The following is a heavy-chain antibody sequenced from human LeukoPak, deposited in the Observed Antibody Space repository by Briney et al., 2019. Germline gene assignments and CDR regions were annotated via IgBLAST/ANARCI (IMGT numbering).Heavy chain of an antibody. CDR2: ISGSGGST. Sequence: GGSLRLSCAASGFTFSSYGMSWVRQAPGKGLEWVSAISGSGGSTYYADSVKGRFTISRDNSKNTLYLQMNSLRAEDTAVYYCARIYCSGGSCYHFDYWGQGTLVTVSS. D-gene: IGHD2-15*01. V-gene: IGHV3-23*01. J-gene: IGHJ4*02. CDR1: GFTFSSYG. CDR3: ARIYCSGGSCYHFDY.